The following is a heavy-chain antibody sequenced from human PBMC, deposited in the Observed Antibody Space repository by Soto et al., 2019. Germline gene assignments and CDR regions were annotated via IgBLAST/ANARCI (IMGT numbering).Heavy chain of an antibody. CDR3: AREISSYDFWSGYGGGTNSRNGDDAFDI. V-gene: IGHV4-31*03. CDR2: IYYSGST. Sequence: QVQLQESGPGLVKPSQTLSLTCTVSGGSISSGGYYWSWIRQHPGKGLEWIGYIYYSGSTYYNPSLKSRVTISVDTSKNQFSLKLSSVTAADTAVYYCAREISSYDFWSGYGGGTNSRNGDDAFDIWGQGTMVTVSS. D-gene: IGHD3-3*01. J-gene: IGHJ3*02. CDR1: GGSISSGGYY.